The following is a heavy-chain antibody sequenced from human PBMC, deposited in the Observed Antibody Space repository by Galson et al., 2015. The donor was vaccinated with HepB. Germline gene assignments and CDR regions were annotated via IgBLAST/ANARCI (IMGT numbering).Heavy chain of an antibody. Sequence: SVKVSCKASGYTFTSYAMHWVRQAPGQGLEWMGWINAGNGNTKYSQKFQGRVTITRDTSASTAYMELSSLRSEDTAVYYCARGYGGILWFGELMGYGMDVWGQGTTVTVSS. CDR1: GYTFTSYA. J-gene: IGHJ6*02. CDR3: ARGYGGILWFGELMGYGMDV. V-gene: IGHV1-3*01. CDR2: INAGNGNT. D-gene: IGHD3-10*01.